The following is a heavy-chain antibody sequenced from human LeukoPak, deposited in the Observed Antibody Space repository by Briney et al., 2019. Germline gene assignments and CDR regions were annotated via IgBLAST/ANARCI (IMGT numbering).Heavy chain of an antibody. CDR2: IDPSDSET. CDR3: ARQTAMGRSGDY. CDR1: GYSFTSYW. D-gene: IGHD5-18*01. J-gene: IGHJ4*02. V-gene: IGHV5-51*01. Sequence: GESLKISCKASGYSFTSYWIGWVRQIPGKGLEWMGIIDPSDSETRYTPSFQGQVTISVDKSLTTADLQWKSLKASDTAMYYCARQTAMGRSGDYWGQGTLVTVSS.